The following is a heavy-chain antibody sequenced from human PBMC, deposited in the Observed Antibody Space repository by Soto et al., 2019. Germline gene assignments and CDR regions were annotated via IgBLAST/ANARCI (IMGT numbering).Heavy chain of an antibody. J-gene: IGHJ4*02. V-gene: IGHV4-34*01. D-gene: IGHD5-18*01. CDR3: AKDANGYKYGSYFDD. CDR1: GGSFNGYY. Sequence: SETLSLTCAVSGGSFNGYYWSWIRQPPGKGLEWIGEINYSGSVSYNPSLKSRFIISVDRSKNQFSLRLSSVTASDTALYYCAKDANGYKYGSYFDDWGQGTLVTSPQ. CDR2: INYSGSV.